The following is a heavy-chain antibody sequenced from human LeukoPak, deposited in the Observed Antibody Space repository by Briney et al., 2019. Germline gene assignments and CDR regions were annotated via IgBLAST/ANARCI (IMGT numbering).Heavy chain of an antibody. V-gene: IGHV3-7*01. CDR1: GFAVSNYW. CDR3: AREFYGSGSYGWFDP. D-gene: IGHD3-10*01. CDR2: IKEDGSEK. Sequence: GGSLRLSCAASGFAVSNYWMSWVRQAPGKGLECVANIKEDGSEKYYVDSVKGRFTISIDNDKNTLYLQMNSLRAEDTAVYYCAREFYGSGSYGWFDPWGQGTLVTVSS. J-gene: IGHJ5*02.